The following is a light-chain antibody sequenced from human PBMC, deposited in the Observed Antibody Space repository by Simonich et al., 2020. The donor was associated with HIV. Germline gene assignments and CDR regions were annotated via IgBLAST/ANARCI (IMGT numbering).Light chain of an antibody. CDR2: WAS. J-gene: IGKJ1*01. CDR3: QQYYSTPRT. V-gene: IGKV4-1*01. Sequence: DIVMTQSPDSLAVSLGERATINCKSSQSFLYSSNTKNYLVWYQQKTGQPPKLLIYWASTRESGVPDRFSGSGSGTDFTLTISSLQAEDVAVYYCQQYYSTPRTFGQGTKVEIK. CDR1: QSFLYSSNTKNY.